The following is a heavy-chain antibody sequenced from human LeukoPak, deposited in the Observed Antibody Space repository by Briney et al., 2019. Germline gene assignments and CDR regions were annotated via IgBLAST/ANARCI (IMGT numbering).Heavy chain of an antibody. CDR2: MNPNSGNT. CDR3: ARESVYGSGSYGY. CDR1: GYTFTSYD. D-gene: IGHD3-10*01. Sequence: ASVKVSCKASGYTFTSYDINWVRQATGEGLEWMGWMNPNSGNTGYTQEFQGRVTMTRNTSISTAYMELSSLRSEDTAVYYRARESVYGSGSYGYWGQGTLVTVSS. J-gene: IGHJ4*02. V-gene: IGHV1-8*01.